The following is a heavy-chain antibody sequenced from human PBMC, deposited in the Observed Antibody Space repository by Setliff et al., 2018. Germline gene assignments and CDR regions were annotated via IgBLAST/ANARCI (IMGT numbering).Heavy chain of an antibody. Sequence: PGGSLRLSCAASGFTFSASTMNWVRQAPGKGLGWVSSISGSSSNFIYYADSVKGRFTISRDNAKNSLFLQMDNLRAEDTAQYFCARDSSHFIRVLDSWGQGTLVTVSS. CDR3: ARDSSHFIRVLDS. V-gene: IGHV3-21*01. J-gene: IGHJ4*02. D-gene: IGHD3-10*01. CDR2: ISGSSSNFI. CDR1: GFTFSAST.